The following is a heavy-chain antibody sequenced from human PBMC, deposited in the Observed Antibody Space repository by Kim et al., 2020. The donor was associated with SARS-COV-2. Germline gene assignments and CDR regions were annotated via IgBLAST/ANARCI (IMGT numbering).Heavy chain of an antibody. Sequence: GDPVKGRFTVSRDNSKNTLYLQMNSLRDEDTAVYYCASAKDSSGWYIPDYWGQGTLVTVSS. V-gene: IGHV3-66*01. J-gene: IGHJ4*02. CDR3: ASAKDSSGWYIPDY. D-gene: IGHD6-19*01.